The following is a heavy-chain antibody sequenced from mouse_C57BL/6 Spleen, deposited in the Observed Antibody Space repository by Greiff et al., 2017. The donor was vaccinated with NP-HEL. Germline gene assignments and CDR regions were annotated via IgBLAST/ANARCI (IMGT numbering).Heavy chain of an antibody. CDR3: ARGGGYGSSFDYYAMDY. CDR2: ISYSGST. D-gene: IGHD1-1*01. CDR1: GYSITSGYD. J-gene: IGHJ4*01. V-gene: IGHV3-1*01. Sequence: VQLQQSGPGMVKPSQSLSLTCTVTGYSITSGYDWHWIRHFPGNKLEWMGYISYSGSTNYNPSLKSRISITHDTSKNHFFLKLNSVTTEDTATYYCARGGGYGSSFDYYAMDYWGQGTSVTVSS.